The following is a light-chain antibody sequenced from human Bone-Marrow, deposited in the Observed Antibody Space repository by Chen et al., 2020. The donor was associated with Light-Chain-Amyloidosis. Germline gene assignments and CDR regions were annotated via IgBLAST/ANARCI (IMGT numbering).Light chain of an antibody. CDR3: SSYTITNTLV. J-gene: IGLJ1*01. CDR2: EVT. Sequence: QSALTPPASLSGTPGQSITIPFTGTSSDVGGDNHVSWYQQHPDKAPKIMIYEVTNRPSWVPDRFSGSKSDNTASLTISGLQTEDEADYFCSSYTITNTLVFGSGTRVTVL. CDR1: SSDVGGDNH. V-gene: IGLV2-14*01.